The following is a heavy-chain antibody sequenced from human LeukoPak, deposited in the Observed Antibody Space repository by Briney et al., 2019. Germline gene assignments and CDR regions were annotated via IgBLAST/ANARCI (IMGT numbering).Heavy chain of an antibody. CDR1: GFTFSAYG. CDR3: ARDEAYPGGFLDL. J-gene: IGHJ2*01. D-gene: IGHD2-8*02. V-gene: IGHV3-30*03. Sequence: GGSLRLSCAASGFTFSAYGMHWVRQAPGKGLEWVAVISYDESKKRYVDSVKGRFTISRDNSMNTMYLQMNSLRAEDTAVYYCARDEAYPGGFLDLWGRGTLVTVSS. CDR2: ISYDESKK.